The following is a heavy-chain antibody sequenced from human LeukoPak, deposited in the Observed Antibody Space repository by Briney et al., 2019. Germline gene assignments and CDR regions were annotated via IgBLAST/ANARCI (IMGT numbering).Heavy chain of an antibody. Sequence: GRSLRLSCAASGFTFSSYGMHWVRQAPGKGLEWVAVIWYDGSNKYYADSVKGRFTISRDNSKNTLYPQMNSLRAEDTAVYYCARDNDILTGYPDYWGQGTLVTVSS. V-gene: IGHV3-33*01. CDR1: GFTFSSYG. J-gene: IGHJ4*02. CDR3: ARDNDILTGYPDY. CDR2: IWYDGSNK. D-gene: IGHD3-9*01.